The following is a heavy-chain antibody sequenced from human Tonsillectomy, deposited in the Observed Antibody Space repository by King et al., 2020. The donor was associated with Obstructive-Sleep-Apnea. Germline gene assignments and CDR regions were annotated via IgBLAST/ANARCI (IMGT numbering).Heavy chain of an antibody. V-gene: IGHV4-59*08. J-gene: IGHJ6*02. CDR3: ARRPHGMDV. CDR2: TYDSGST. CDR1: GGSISSYY. Sequence: LQLQESGPGLVKPSETLSLTCTVSGGSISSYYWSWIRQPPGKGLEWIGYTYDSGSTNYNPSFKSRVTISIDTSKKQFSLNLTSVTAADTAVYYCARRPHGMDVWGQGTTVTVSS.